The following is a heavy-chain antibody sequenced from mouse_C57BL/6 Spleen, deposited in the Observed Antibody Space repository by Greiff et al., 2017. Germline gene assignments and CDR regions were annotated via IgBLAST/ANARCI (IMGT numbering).Heavy chain of an antibody. CDR3: ARSGRGGYYVHYFDY. J-gene: IGHJ2*01. CDR1: GYTFTSYD. V-gene: IGHV1-85*01. Sequence: QVHVKQSGPELVKPGASVKLSCKASGYTFTSYDINWVKQRPGQGLEWIGWIYPRDGSTKYNEKFKGKATLTVDTSSSTAYMELHSLTSEDSAVYFCARSGRGGYYVHYFDYWGQGTTLTVSS. D-gene: IGHD2-3*01. CDR2: IYPRDGST.